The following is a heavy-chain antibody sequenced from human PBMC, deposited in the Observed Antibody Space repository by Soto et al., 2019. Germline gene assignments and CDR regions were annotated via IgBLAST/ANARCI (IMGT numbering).Heavy chain of an antibody. CDR3: ARPSSWSGGWFDP. CDR1: GGSISSSSYY. J-gene: IGHJ5*02. CDR2: IYYSGST. Sequence: SETLSLTCTVSGGSISSSSYYWGWIRQPPGKGLEWIGSIYYSGSTYYNPSLKSRVTISVDTSKNQFSLKLSSVTAADTAVYYCARPSSWSGGWFDPWGQGTLVTVSS. V-gene: IGHV4-39*01. D-gene: IGHD6-13*01.